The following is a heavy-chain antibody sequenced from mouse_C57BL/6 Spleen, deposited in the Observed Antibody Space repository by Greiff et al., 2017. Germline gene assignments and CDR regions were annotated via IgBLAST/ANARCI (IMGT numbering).Heavy chain of an antibody. CDR1: GYTFTDYE. CDR2: IDPETGGT. V-gene: IGHV1-15*01. Sequence: LVESGAELVRPGASVTLSCKASGYTFTDYEMHWVKQTPVHGLEWIGAIDPETGGTAYNQKFKGKAILTADKSSSTAYMELRSLTSEDSAVYYCTGEDWFAYWGQGTLVTVSA. CDR3: TGEDWFAY. J-gene: IGHJ3*01.